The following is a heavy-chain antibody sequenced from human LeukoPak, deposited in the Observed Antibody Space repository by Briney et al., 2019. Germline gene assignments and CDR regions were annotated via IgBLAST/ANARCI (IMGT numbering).Heavy chain of an antibody. CDR2: CRNKANSYTT. CDR1: GFTFCDHY. J-gene: IGHJ4*02. CDR3: AGEAGSYGPVVY. D-gene: IGHD3-10*01. V-gene: IGHV3-72*01. Sequence: GGSLRLSCAPSGFTFCDHYMDWVRQAPGKGLEWVGRCRNKANSYTTEYAASVEGRFTISRDDSKNSLYLQMNSLKAEDTAVYYCAGEAGSYGPVVYWGQGTLVTVSS.